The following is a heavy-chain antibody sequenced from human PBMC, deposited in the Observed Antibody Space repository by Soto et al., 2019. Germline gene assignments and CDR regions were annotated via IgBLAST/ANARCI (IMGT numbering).Heavy chain of an antibody. CDR2: ISWQSGSI. Sequence: EVQLVESGGGLAQPGRSLRLSCAASGFIFDDYAMHWVRQAPGKGLEWVSGISWQSGSIRYADSVKGRFTISRDNAKNSLYLQMTSLRVEDTALYYCAKDMFSSSSAATFYYWGQGILVTVSS. CDR3: AKDMFSSSSAATFYY. V-gene: IGHV3-9*01. J-gene: IGHJ4*02. D-gene: IGHD6-6*01. CDR1: GFIFDDYA.